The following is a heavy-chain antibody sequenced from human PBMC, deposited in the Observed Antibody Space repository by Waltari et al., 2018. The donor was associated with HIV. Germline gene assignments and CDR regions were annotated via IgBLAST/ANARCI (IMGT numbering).Heavy chain of an antibody. J-gene: IGHJ4*02. CDR2: IKGDGSVR. Sequence: LVESGGTSVQPGGSLRLSCAASGFNFNDFWMNWVRQAPGKGLEGLANIKGDGSVRNYVDSVEGRFSISRDNDKRSIFLEMESLRVEDTAVYYCTGGHYSVWGQGTLVTVSS. CDR3: TGGHYSV. D-gene: IGHD4-4*01. V-gene: IGHV3-7*01. CDR1: GFNFNDFW.